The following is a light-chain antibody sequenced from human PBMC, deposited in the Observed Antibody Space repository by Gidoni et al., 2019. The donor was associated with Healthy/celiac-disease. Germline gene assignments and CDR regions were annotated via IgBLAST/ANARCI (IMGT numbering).Light chain of an antibody. Sequence: DIVMTQSPDSLAVSLGERATINCKSSQSVLSSSNNKNYLAGYQQKPGQPPKLLIYWASTRESGVPDRFSGSGSGTDFTLTISSLQAEDVAVYYCQQYYSTPPTFGQGTKLEIK. CDR2: WAS. J-gene: IGKJ2*01. CDR1: QSVLSSSNNKNY. V-gene: IGKV4-1*01. CDR3: QQYYSTPPT.